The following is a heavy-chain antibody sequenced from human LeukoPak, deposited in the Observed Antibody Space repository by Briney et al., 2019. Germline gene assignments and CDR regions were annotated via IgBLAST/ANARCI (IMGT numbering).Heavy chain of an antibody. CDR1: GGSISSSSYY. Sequence: PSETLSLTCTVSGGSISSSSYYWGWIRQPPGKGLEWIGSIYYSGSTYYNPSLKSRVTISVDTSKNQFSLKLSSVTAADTAVYYCARELGISPSGYYYYMDVWGKGTTVTISS. J-gene: IGHJ6*03. CDR2: IYYSGST. D-gene: IGHD3-10*01. CDR3: ARELGISPSGYYYYMDV. V-gene: IGHV4-39*07.